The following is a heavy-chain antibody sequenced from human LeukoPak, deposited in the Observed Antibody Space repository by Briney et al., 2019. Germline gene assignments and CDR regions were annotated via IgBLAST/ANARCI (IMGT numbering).Heavy chain of an antibody. Sequence: SQTLSLTCTVSGASISSGGYYWSWVRQFPGKGLEWIGSIYFSGSSQYNPSLKSRFSMSADTSENQISLRETSVTAADTAVYYCTRDSPDHWFDPWGQGTLVTVSS. J-gene: IGHJ5*02. V-gene: IGHV4-31*02. CDR1: GASISSGGYY. CDR3: TRDSPDHWFDP. CDR2: IYFSGSS.